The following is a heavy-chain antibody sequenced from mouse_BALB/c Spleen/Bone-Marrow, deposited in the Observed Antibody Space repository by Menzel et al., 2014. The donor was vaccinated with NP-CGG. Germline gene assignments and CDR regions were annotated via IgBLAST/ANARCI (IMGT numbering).Heavy chain of an antibody. D-gene: IGHD5-1*01. J-gene: IGHJ4*01. Sequence: VQLQQPGAELVKPGASVKLSCTASGFNIKDTYMHWVQQRPEQGLEWIGRIDPANGNTKYDPKFSGKATITADTSSNTAYLQLSSLTSEDTALYYCARPIYLWGQGTSVTVSS. V-gene: IGHV14-3*02. CDR2: IDPANGNT. CDR3: ARPIYL. CDR1: GFNIKDTY.